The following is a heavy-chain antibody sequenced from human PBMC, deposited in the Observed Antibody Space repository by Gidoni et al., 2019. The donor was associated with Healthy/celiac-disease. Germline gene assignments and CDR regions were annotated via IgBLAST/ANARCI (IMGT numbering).Heavy chain of an antibody. CDR2: IYYSGST. Sequence: QVQLQESGPGLVKPSQTLSLTCTVSGGSISSGGYYWSWIRQHPGKGLEWIGYIYYSGSTYYNPSLKSRVTISVDTSKNQFSLKLSSVTAADTAVYYCAGLTMVRGVINDHYYYYYGMDVWGQGTTVTVSS. CDR3: AGLTMVRGVINDHYYYYYGMDV. CDR1: GGSISSGGYY. D-gene: IGHD3-10*01. V-gene: IGHV4-31*03. J-gene: IGHJ6*02.